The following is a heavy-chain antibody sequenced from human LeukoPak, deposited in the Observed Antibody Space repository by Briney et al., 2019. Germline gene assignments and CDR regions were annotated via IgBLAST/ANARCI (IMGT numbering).Heavy chain of an antibody. J-gene: IGHJ4*02. CDR2: ISGDGSTI. V-gene: IGHV3-48*03. CDR3: ARGGYYNILTNFRSIMSGFDY. Sequence: GGSLRLSCAASGFTFSSYEMNWVRQAPGKGLEWASFISGDGSTIYSADSVKGRFTISRDNAKNLLNLQMNSLRAEDAAVYYCARGGYYNILTNFRSIMSGFDYWGQGTLVTVSS. D-gene: IGHD3-9*01. CDR1: GFTFSSYE.